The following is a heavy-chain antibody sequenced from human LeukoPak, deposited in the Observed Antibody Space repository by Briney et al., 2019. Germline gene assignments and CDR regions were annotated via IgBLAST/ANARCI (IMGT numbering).Heavy chain of an antibody. CDR3: AKSGGSLKFDY. CDR2: ISSSSNYI. Sequence: GGSLRLSCAASGFTFSSYSMNWVRQAPGKGLEWVSSISSSSNYIYYADSVKGRFTISRDNAKNSLYLQMNSLRAEDTAVYYCAKSGGSLKFDYWGQGTLVTVSS. CDR1: GFTFSSYS. D-gene: IGHD4-23*01. V-gene: IGHV3-21*01. J-gene: IGHJ4*02.